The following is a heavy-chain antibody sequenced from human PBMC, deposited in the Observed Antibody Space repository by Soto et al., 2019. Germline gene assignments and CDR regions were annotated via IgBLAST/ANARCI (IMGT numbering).Heavy chain of an antibody. CDR2: IIPIFGTA. CDR1: GGTFSSYA. D-gene: IGHD2-15*01. CDR3: ARGLGEYWSGGSCYSDAFDI. J-gene: IGHJ3*02. V-gene: IGHV1-69*12. Sequence: QVQLVQSGAEVKKPGSSVKVSCKASGGTFSSYAISWVRQAPGQGLEWMGGIIPIFGTANYAQKFQGRVTITADESTSTGYMELSSLRSEDTAVYYCARGLGEYWSGGSCYSDAFDIWGQGTMVTVSS.